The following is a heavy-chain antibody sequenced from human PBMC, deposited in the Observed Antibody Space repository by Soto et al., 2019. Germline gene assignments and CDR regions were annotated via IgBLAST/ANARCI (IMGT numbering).Heavy chain of an antibody. CDR2: THHTGST. D-gene: IGHD3-22*01. CDR3: ARSIDSSGYYFSNC. Sequence: PSGTLSLTCTVSGGFISSYYWSWIRQSPGKGLEWIGYTHHTGSTNYNPSLKSRVTMSLDTSRNQFSLKLYSVTAADTAMYYCARSIDSSGYYFSNCWGQGTLVNVSS. J-gene: IGHJ4*02. CDR1: GGFISSYY. V-gene: IGHV4-59*01.